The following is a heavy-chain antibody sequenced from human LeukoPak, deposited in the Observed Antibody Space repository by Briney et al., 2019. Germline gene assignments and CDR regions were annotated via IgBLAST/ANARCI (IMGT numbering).Heavy chain of an antibody. CDR2: ISGSGGST. CDR1: GFTFSSYA. J-gene: IGHJ4*02. D-gene: IGHD3-10*01. Sequence: TGGSLRLSCAASGFTFSSYAMNWVRQAPGKGLEWVSVISGSGGSTNYADSVKGRLTISRDNSKNTLYLQMNSLRAEDTAVYYCAKGRYYGSGKWGYFEYWGQGTLATVSS. V-gene: IGHV3-23*01. CDR3: AKGRYYGSGKWGYFEY.